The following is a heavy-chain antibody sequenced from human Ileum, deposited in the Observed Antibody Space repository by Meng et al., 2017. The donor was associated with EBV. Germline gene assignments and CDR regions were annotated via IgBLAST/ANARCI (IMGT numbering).Heavy chain of an antibody. D-gene: IGHD2-21*02. Sequence: QVQLQESGPGLVKPSEILSRPCSVSNGSVSSYGYYWTWIRQPPGKGLEWIGYMSYTGSTNYKSTLKSRVTISVDKSKNQFSLKLSSVTAADTAVYYCARERGGGDRGIQWGQGTLVTVSS. CDR3: ARERGGGDRGIQ. V-gene: IGHV4-61*08. J-gene: IGHJ4*02. CDR1: NGSVSSYGYY. CDR2: MSYTGST.